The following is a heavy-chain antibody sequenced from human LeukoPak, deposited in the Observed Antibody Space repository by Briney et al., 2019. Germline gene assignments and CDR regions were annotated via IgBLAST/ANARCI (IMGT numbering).Heavy chain of an antibody. CDR1: GGSFSGYY. D-gene: IGHD6-13*01. J-gene: IGHJ4*02. V-gene: IGHV4-34*01. CDR3: ARGRYVTTRGGAAAGFLDY. CDR2: INHRGST. Sequence: PSETLSLTCAVYGGSFSGYYWSWIRQSPGKGLEWIGEINHRGSTNYNPSLKRRVTISVDTSQNQFSLRLSSVTAADTAVYYCARGRYVTTRGGAAAGFLDYWGQGTLVTVST.